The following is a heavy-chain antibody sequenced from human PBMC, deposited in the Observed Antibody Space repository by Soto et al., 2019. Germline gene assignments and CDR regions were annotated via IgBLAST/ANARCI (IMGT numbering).Heavy chain of an antibody. J-gene: IGHJ4*02. Sequence: QVQLQESGPGLVKPSDTLSLTCAVSGYSISSSNWWGWIRQPPGKGLEWIGYIYYSGTTYYNPSLNSXXTXSXATSKNQFSLKLTSVTAVDTAVYYCARREIQGPIDYWGQGTLVTVSS. V-gene: IGHV4-28*01. CDR2: IYYSGTT. CDR3: ARREIQGPIDY. CDR1: GYSISSSNW. D-gene: IGHD1-26*01.